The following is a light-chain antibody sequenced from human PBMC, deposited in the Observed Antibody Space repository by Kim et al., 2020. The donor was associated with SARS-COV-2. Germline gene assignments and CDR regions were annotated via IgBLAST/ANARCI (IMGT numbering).Light chain of an antibody. J-gene: IGKJ2*01. V-gene: IGKV1-39*01. CDR3: QQNYSTPRT. CDR2: AAS. Sequence: DIQMTQSPSSLSASVGDRVTITCRASQSISSYLNWYQQKPGKAPKLLIYAASSLQSGVPSRFSGSGSGTDFTLTISSLQPEDFATYYCQQNYSTPRTFGRGTKLDI. CDR1: QSISSY.